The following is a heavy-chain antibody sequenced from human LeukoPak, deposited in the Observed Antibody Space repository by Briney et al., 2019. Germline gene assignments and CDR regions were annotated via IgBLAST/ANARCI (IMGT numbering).Heavy chain of an antibody. J-gene: IGHJ6*03. CDR2: INTNTGNP. V-gene: IGHV7-4-1*02. Sequence: GASVKVSCKASGYTFTSYAMNWVRQAPGQGLEWMGWINTNTGNPTYAQGFTGRFVFSLDTSVSTAYLQISSLKAGDTAVYYCATPRRDYYYYYMDVWGKGTTVTVSS. CDR1: GYTFTSYA. CDR3: ATPRRDYYYYYMDV.